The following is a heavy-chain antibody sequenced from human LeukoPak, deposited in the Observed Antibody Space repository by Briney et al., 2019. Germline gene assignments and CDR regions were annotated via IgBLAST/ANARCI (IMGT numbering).Heavy chain of an antibody. V-gene: IGHV4-38-2*02. J-gene: IGHJ4*02. Sequence: SETLSLTCAVSGYSISSGYYWGWIRQPPGKGLEWIGSIYHSESTYYNPSLKSRVTISVDTSKNQFSLKLSSVTAADTAVYYCAREGDYWGQGTLVTVSS. CDR3: AREGDY. CDR2: IYHSEST. CDR1: GYSISSGYY.